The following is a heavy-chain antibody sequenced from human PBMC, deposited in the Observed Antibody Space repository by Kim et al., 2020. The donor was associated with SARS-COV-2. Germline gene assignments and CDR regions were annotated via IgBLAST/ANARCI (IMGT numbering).Heavy chain of an antibody. Sequence: GGSLRLSCAASGFTFSSYGMHWVRQAPGKGLEWVAVISYDGSTKYYADSVKGRFTISRDNSKNTLYLQMNSLRAEDTAVYYCARIAAAFSSACAEAHDN. V-gene: IGHV3-30*03. CDR1: GFTFSSYG. J-gene: IGHJ5*01. CDR2: ISYDGSTK. D-gene: IGHD6-13*01. CDR3: ARIAAAFSSACAEAHDN.